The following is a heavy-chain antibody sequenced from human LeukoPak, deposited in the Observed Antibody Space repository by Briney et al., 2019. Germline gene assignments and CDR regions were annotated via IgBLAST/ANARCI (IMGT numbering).Heavy chain of an antibody. CDR1: GFTFSSYA. J-gene: IGHJ4*02. D-gene: IGHD3-22*01. Sequence: PGGSPRLSCAASGFTFSSYAMSWVRQAPGKGLEWVSAISGSGGSTYYADSVKGRFTISRDNSKNTLYLQMNSLRAEDTAVYYCAKYYDSGYFYYFDYWGQGTLVTVSS. CDR2: ISGSGGST. CDR3: AKYYDSGYFYYFDY. V-gene: IGHV3-23*01.